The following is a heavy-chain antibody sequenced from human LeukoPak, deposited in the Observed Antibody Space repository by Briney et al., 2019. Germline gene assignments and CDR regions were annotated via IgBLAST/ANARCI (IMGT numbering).Heavy chain of an antibody. CDR3: AKDLVEMATMDY. CDR1: GFTFSSYD. CDR2: IGTAGDT. Sequence: GGSLRLSCAASGFTFSSYDMHWVRQATGKGLEWVSAIGTAGDTYYPGSVKGRFTISRDNSKNTLYLQMNSLRAEDTAVYYCAKDLVEMATMDYWGQGTLVTVSS. D-gene: IGHD5-24*01. V-gene: IGHV3-13*01. J-gene: IGHJ4*02.